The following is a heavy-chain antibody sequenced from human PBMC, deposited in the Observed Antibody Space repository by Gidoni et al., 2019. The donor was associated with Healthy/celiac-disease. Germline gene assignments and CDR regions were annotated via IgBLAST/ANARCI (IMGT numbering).Heavy chain of an antibody. CDR1: GFTFGDYA. Sequence: EVQLVESGGGLVQPGRSLRLSCTASGFTFGDYAMSWFRQAPGKGLEWVGFIRSKAYGGTTEYAASVKGRFTISRDDSKSIAYLQMNSLKTEDTAVYYCTRAYCGGDCYPHPGVWGQGTTVTVSS. V-gene: IGHV3-49*03. D-gene: IGHD2-21*02. J-gene: IGHJ6*02. CDR3: TRAYCGGDCYPHPGV. CDR2: IRSKAYGGTT.